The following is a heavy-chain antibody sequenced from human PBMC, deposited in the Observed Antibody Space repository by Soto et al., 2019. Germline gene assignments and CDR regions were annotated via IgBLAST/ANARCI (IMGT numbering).Heavy chain of an antibody. Sequence: EVQLVESGGGLVQPGGSLRLSCAASGFTFSIYWMHWVRQAPGKGPVWVSRIDNAGSSARYADSVKSRFTISRDNAKNTVYLQMNSLRGEDTAVYCCTRVGGSVGGMDVWGHGTTVTVSS. V-gene: IGHV3-74*01. CDR3: TRVGGSVGGMDV. J-gene: IGHJ6*02. CDR1: GFTFSIYW. CDR2: IDNAGSSA. D-gene: IGHD1-26*01.